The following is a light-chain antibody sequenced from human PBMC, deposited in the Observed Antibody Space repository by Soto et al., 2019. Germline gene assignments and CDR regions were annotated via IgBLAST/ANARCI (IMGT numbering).Light chain of an antibody. CDR2: EVT. CDR3: SSYTSSSTLV. Sequence: QSALTQPASVSGSPGQSITISCTGTSSDVGGYDYVSWYQQHPGKAPKLMIYEVTNRPSGVSNRFSGSKSANTASLTISGIQAEDEADYYCSSYTSSSTLVFGTGTKLTVL. V-gene: IGLV2-14*01. CDR1: SSDVGGYDY. J-gene: IGLJ1*01.